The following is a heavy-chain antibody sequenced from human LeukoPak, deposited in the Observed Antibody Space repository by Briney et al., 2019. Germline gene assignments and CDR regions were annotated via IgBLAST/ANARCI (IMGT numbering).Heavy chain of an antibody. CDR3: ARVANWNYGLINWFDP. V-gene: IGHV4-4*02. Sequence: SGTLSLTCAVSGGSISSSNWWSWVRQPPGKGLEWIGEIYHSGSTNYNPSLKSRVTISVDKSKNQFSLKLSSVTAADTAVYYCARVANWNYGLINWFDPWGQGTLVTVSS. J-gene: IGHJ5*02. CDR1: GGSISSSNW. D-gene: IGHD1-7*01. CDR2: IYHSGST.